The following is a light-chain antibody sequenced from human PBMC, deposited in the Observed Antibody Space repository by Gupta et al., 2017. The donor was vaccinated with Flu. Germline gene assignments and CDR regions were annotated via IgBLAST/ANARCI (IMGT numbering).Light chain of an antibody. Sequence: DIVLTQSPATLSLSPGETATLSCRASRSLSAYLAWYQQKPGLPPRLLIYDTSKRATGIPARFSDSGSGTDFALTISNLEPEDFAVYYCRQRNNWPFTFGPGTKVDIK. V-gene: IGKV3-11*01. CDR2: DTS. CDR3: RQRNNWPFT. J-gene: IGKJ3*01. CDR1: RSLSAY.